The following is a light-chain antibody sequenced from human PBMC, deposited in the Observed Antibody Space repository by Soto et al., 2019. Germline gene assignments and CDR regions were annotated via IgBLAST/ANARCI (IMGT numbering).Light chain of an antibody. J-gene: IGKJ5*01. Sequence: EIVMTQSPATLSVSPGERATLSCRASQGINNNLAWYQQKPGRAPRLLIYGASKRAPGIPARFSGSGFGTEFTLTISRLQSEDFALYSCHQYNNWPPITFGQGTRLEIK. CDR2: GAS. CDR3: HQYNNWPPIT. V-gene: IGKV3-15*01. CDR1: QGINNN.